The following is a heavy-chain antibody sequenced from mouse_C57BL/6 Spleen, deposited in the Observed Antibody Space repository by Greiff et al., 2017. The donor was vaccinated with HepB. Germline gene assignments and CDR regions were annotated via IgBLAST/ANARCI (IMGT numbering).Heavy chain of an antibody. J-gene: IGHJ4*01. CDR3: ARWDYYGSSHYAMDY. D-gene: IGHD1-1*01. CDR2: ISSGSSTI. V-gene: IGHV5-17*01. Sequence: EVQLVESGGGLVKPGGSLKLSCAASGFTFSDYGMHWVRQAPEKGLEWVAYISSGSSTIYYADTVKGRFTISSDNAKNTLFLQMTSLGSEDTAMYYGARWDYYGSSHYAMDYWGQGTSVTVSS. CDR1: GFTFSDYG.